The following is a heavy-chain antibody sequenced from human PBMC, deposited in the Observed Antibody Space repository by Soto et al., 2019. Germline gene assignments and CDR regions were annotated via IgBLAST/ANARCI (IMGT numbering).Heavy chain of an antibody. CDR3: AISNYDFWSGYYIGYYYFGMDV. CDR2: IIPIFGTA. J-gene: IGHJ6*02. V-gene: IGHV1-69*13. CDR1: GGTFSSYA. D-gene: IGHD3-3*01. Sequence: GASVKVSCKASGGTFSSYAISWVRQAPGQGLEWMGGIIPIFGTANYAQKFQGRVTITADESTSTAYMELSSLRSEDTAVYYCAISNYDFWSGYYIGYYYFGMDVWGQGTTVTVSS.